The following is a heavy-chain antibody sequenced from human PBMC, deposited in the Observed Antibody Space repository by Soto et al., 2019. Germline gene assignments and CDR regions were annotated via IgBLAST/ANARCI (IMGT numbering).Heavy chain of an antibody. J-gene: IGHJ3*02. CDR2: ISGSGDST. D-gene: IGHD7-27*01. V-gene: IGHV3-23*01. CDR3: AKKDLGFHAFDI. Sequence: GGSLRLSCAASGFTFSSYWMSWVRQAPGKGPEWVADISGSGDSTYYADSVKGRFTISRDNSKNTLYLQMNSLRAEDTAVYYCAKKDLGFHAFDIWGQGTMVTVSS. CDR1: GFTFSSYW.